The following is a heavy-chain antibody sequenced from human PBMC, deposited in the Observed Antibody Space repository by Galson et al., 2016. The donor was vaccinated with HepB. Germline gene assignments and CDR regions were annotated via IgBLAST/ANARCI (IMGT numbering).Heavy chain of an antibody. J-gene: IGHJ3*01. CDR3: ATKRGLRAFEV. Sequence: SVKVSCKASGDTFSDYIIGWVRQAPGQGLEWMGAITPFLSTVHYAQNSQGRITITADGSMTAAYMELSSLRSEDTAVYYCATKRGLRAFEVWGQGTMVTVSS. D-gene: IGHD1-1*01. V-gene: IGHV1-69*13. CDR2: ITPFLSTV. CDR1: GDTFSDYI.